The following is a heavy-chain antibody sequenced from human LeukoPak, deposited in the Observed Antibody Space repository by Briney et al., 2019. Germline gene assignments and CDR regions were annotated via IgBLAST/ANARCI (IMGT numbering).Heavy chain of an antibody. D-gene: IGHD1-26*01. V-gene: IGHV3-23*01. CDR1: GFTFSSYA. CDR2: ISIGGSST. CDR3: AKDSGKFYFDH. J-gene: IGHJ4*02. Sequence: GGSLRLSCAASGFTFSSYAMSWVRQGPGKGLEWVSSISIGGSSTFYADSVRGRFTISRDNSKNTVSLQMNSLRAEDSAIYYCAKDSGKFYFDHWGQGALVTVSS.